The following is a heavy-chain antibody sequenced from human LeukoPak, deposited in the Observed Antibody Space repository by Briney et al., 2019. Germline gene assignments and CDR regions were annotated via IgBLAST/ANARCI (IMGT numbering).Heavy chain of an antibody. Sequence: GESLKISCKGSGYSFTTNWIGWVRQMPGKGLEWMGIIYPGDSDIRYNPSFQGQVTISADKSISTAYLQWRSLKASDTAMYYCARRAEDSVTKRAFDFWGQGTMVTVSS. V-gene: IGHV5-51*01. CDR2: IYPGDSDI. CDR1: GYSFTTNW. D-gene: IGHD4-17*01. CDR3: ARRAEDSVTKRAFDF. J-gene: IGHJ3*01.